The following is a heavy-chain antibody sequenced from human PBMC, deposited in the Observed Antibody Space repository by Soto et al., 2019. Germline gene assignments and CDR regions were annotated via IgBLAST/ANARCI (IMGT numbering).Heavy chain of an antibody. J-gene: IGHJ3*02. D-gene: IGHD3-3*01. Sequence: SVKVSCKASGGTFSSYAISWVRQARGQPLEWIGYIVVGNGNTNFAQRFQERVTFSSDKSRGTAYMELRSLRSEDTAVYYCAATTHYDFWSGYFTGVAFDIWGQGTKVTVSS. V-gene: IGHV1-58*02. CDR3: AATTHYDFWSGYFTGVAFDI. CDR2: IVVGNGNT. CDR1: GGTFSSYA.